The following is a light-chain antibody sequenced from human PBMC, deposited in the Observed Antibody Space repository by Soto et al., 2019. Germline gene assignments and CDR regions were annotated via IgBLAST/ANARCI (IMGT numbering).Light chain of an antibody. CDR3: QQYNSYSYT. V-gene: IGKV1-5*01. J-gene: IGKJ2*01. Sequence: DIHMTQSPSTLSASVGDRVTITCRASQSISSWLAWYQQKPGKAPKLLIYDASSLESGVPSRFRGSGSGTEFTLTISSLQPDDFATYYCQQYNSYSYTFGQGTKVDIK. CDR2: DAS. CDR1: QSISSW.